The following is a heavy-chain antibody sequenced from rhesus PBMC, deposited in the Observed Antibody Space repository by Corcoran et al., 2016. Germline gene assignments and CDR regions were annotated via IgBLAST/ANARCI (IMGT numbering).Heavy chain of an antibody. CDR3: ARDGPGWNSFDY. D-gene: IGHD1-20*01. CDR1: GGSISSGYYY. Sequence: QVHLQESGPGLVKPSETLSLTCAVSGGSISSGYYYWSWIRQPPGKGLEWIWYITYSGSTSNNPSLKSRVTISRDTSKNQFSLKLSSVTAADTAVYYCARDGPGWNSFDYWGQGVLITVSS. CDR2: ITYSGST. J-gene: IGHJ4*01. V-gene: IGHV4-122*02.